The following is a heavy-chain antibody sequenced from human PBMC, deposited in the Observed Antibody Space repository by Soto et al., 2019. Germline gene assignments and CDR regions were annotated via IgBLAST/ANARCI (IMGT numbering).Heavy chain of an antibody. D-gene: IGHD3-16*02. CDR2: ISGSGGST. CDR1: GFTFSSYA. V-gene: IGHV3-23*01. CDR3: AKDLTPIMRDYIWGSYRYTPDAFDI. J-gene: IGHJ3*02. Sequence: EVQLLESGGGLVQPGGSLRLSCAASGFTFSSYAMSWVRQAPGKGLEWVSAISGSGGSTYYADSVKGRFTISRDNSKKTLYLQMNSLRAEDTAVYYCAKDLTPIMRDYIWGSYRYTPDAFDIWGQGTMVTVSS.